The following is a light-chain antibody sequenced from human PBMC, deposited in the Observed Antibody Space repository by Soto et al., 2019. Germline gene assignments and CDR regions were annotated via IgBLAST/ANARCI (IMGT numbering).Light chain of an antibody. CDR1: QSVSGSQ. Sequence: EIVLTQSPGTLSLSPGERVTLSCMASQSVSGSQLAWYQQKPGHAPRLLIYGASRMTSGVPDRFSGIASGTDFTFIISRLEPEDVGRFYCHQYGHFPHTFLQGPKLETK. CDR3: HQYGHFPHT. V-gene: IGKV3-20*01. CDR2: GAS. J-gene: IGKJ2*01.